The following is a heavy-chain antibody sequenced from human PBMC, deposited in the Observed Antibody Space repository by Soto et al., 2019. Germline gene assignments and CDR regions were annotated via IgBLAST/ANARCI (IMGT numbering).Heavy chain of an antibody. Sequence: GGSLRLSCAASGFTFSSYAMNWVRQAPGKGLEWVSAISGSAATTHFADSVKGRFTISRDNSKNTLYLQMNSLRAEDTAVYYCAKDRMYGSTKFDYWGQGTLVTVSS. D-gene: IGHD3-10*01. CDR1: GFTFSSYA. CDR2: ISGSAATT. J-gene: IGHJ4*02. CDR3: AKDRMYGSTKFDY. V-gene: IGHV3-23*01.